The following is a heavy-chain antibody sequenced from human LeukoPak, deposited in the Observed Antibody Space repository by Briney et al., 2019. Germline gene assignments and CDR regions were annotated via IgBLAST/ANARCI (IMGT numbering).Heavy chain of an antibody. CDR1: GGSISSGDYY. V-gene: IGHV4-30-4*08. D-gene: IGHD2-2*01. J-gene: IGHJ3*02. CDR3: ARDPSSELGAFDI. Sequence: SETLSLTYTVSGGSISSGDYYWSWIRQPPGKGLEWIGYIYYSGSTYYNPSLKSRVTISVDTSKNQFSLKLSSVTAADTAVYYCARDPSSELGAFDISGQGTMVTVSS. CDR2: IYYSGST.